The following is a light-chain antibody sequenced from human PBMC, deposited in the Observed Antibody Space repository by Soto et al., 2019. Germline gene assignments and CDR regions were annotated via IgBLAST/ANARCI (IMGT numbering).Light chain of an antibody. CDR1: QSISTY. V-gene: IGKV1-5*03. CDR3: QEYDSYPYT. Sequence: DIQMTQSPSTLSASVGDRVTITCRASQSISTYLAWFHLKPGKAPGLLIHRASSLESGVPSRFSGSRSGTESTVTISNLQPDDFATYYCQEYDSYPYTFSQGTKLEIK. J-gene: IGKJ2*01. CDR2: RAS.